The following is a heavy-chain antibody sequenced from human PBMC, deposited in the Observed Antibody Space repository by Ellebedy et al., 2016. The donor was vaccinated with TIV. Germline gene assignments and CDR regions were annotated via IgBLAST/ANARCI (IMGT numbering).Heavy chain of an antibody. CDR1: NYSISSGYY. CDR3: ARPAAAKTYSFDF. V-gene: IGHV4-38-2*02. Sequence: MPSETLSLTCTVSNYSISSGYYWAWLRQPPGKGPECLSNIHHSGSTYYNPSLKTRVSISVDLSKNQFSLQLRSVTAADSAVYYCARPAAAKTYSFDFWGQGLLGTVSS. CDR2: IHHSGST. J-gene: IGHJ4*02. D-gene: IGHD6-25*01.